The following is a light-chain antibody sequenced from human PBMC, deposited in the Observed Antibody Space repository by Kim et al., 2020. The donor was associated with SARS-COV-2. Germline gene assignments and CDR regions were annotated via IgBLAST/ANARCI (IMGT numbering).Light chain of an antibody. CDR2: DAS. J-gene: IGKJ4*01. CDR1: QDIRKH. Sequence: AAVRDRVTITCQESQDIRKHLKWYQQRPGKAPNLLIYDASNLEVGVPSRFSGSGSGRDFTFSISNLRPGGIATYYCQQYDNFPLTFGGGAKGESK. CDR3: QQYDNFPLT. V-gene: IGKV1-33*01.